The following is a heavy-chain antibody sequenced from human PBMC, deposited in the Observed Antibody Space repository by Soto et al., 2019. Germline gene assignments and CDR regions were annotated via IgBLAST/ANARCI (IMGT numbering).Heavy chain of an antibody. CDR1: DDSISSSDHY. Sequence: SQTLSLTCTVSDDSISSSDHYWGWIRQPPGKGLEWIGSIYYTVSTYYNPSLKSRVTMSVDTSKNQFSLRVRSVFAPDTAVYYCAGLEQWLAGHYDYWGQGTLVTVSS. V-gene: IGHV4-39*01. J-gene: IGHJ4*02. CDR2: IYYTVST. D-gene: IGHD6-19*01. CDR3: AGLEQWLAGHYDY.